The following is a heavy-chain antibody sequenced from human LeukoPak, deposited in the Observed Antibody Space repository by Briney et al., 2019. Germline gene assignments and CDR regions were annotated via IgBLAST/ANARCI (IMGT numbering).Heavy chain of an antibody. J-gene: IGHJ4*02. CDR1: GFTFSSYG. D-gene: IGHD3-10*01. CDR2: ITYDGYYK. CDR3: ARDLSPVVRASPMGY. Sequence: GGSLRLSCTASGFTFSSYGMHWVRQAPGKGLEWVALITYDGYYKYYSDSVKGRFTISSDTSKNTLYLQMNSLRAEDTAVYYCARDLSPVVRASPMGYWGQGTPVTVSS. V-gene: IGHV3-30*03.